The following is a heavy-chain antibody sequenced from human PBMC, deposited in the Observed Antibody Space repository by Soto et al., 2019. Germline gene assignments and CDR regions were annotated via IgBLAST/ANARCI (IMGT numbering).Heavy chain of an antibody. CDR1: GYTFTSYG. CDR3: ARDRAYGAWFDP. Sequence: QVQLVQSGAEVKKPGASVKVSCRTSGYTFTSYGISWVRQAPGQGLEWMGWISAYTGNTNYAQRLQDRVTMTTDTSTGTAYMELRSLRSDDTAVYYCARDRAYGAWFDPWGQGTLVTVSS. V-gene: IGHV1-18*01. CDR2: ISAYTGNT. D-gene: IGHD4-17*01. J-gene: IGHJ5*02.